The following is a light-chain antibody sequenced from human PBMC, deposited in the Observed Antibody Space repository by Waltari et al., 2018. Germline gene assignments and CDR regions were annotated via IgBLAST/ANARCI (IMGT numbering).Light chain of an antibody. V-gene: IGLV2-11*01. CDR1: SSDVSGYTY. CDR3: CSYAGSYTWV. J-gene: IGLJ3*02. Sequence: QSALTQPRSVSGSPGQSVTISCTGTSSDVSGYTYVSWYQQHPGKAPKLMIYDVNKRPSGVPDRFSGSKSGNTASLTISGLQTEDEADYYCCSYAGSYTWVFGGGTKLTVL. CDR2: DVN.